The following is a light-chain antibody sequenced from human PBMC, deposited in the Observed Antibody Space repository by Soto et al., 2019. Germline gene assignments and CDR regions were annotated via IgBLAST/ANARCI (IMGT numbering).Light chain of an antibody. J-gene: IGKJ2*01. CDR3: HKYGSPPHT. Sequence: EIVLTQSPGALSLSPGDRATLSCRTSPSVNSKYLAWYQQRPGQAPRLLIYAASSRAAGIPDRFSGSGSWTYFTLTIIRLEPEDFGIFYCHKYGSPPHTFGQGTKLEIK. CDR1: PSVNSKY. CDR2: AAS. V-gene: IGKV3-20*01.